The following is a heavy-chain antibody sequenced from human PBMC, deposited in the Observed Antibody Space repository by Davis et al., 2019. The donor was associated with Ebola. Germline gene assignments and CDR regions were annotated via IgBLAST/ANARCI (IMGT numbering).Heavy chain of an antibody. Sequence: GESLKISCSASGFTLSSYAMNWVRQAPGKGLEWVSGMSGSGGSTYYADSVKGRFTISRDNSKNTLYLQMNSLRAEDTAVYYCARDRLRCSGGSCYQFYYYYGMDVWGQGTTVTVSS. CDR1: GFTLSSYA. V-gene: IGHV3-23*01. D-gene: IGHD2-15*01. CDR3: ARDRLRCSGGSCYQFYYYYGMDV. CDR2: MSGSGGST. J-gene: IGHJ6*02.